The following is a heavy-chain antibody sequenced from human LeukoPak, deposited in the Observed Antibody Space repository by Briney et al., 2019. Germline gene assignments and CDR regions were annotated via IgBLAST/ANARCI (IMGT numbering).Heavy chain of an antibody. CDR2: INYSGTT. D-gene: IGHD6-13*01. J-gene: IGHJ5*02. Sequence: SETLSLTCTVSGGSISISSYYWAWIRQPPGKGLEWIGGINYSGTTYYNPSLESRVTISVDTSKNQFSLKLTSVTAADTAVYYCAREAIATASNWFDPWGQGTLVTVSS. CDR1: GGSISISSYY. V-gene: IGHV4-39*07. CDR3: AREAIATASNWFDP.